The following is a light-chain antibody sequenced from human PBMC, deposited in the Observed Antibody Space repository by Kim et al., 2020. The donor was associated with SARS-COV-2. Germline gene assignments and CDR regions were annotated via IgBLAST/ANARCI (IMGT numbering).Light chain of an antibody. Sequence: EIVMTQSPATLSVYPGERVTLSCRASQSISSNLGWYQQKPGQAPRLLIYGASTRATGIPARFSGSGSGTEFTLTISSLQSEDFAVYCCQQYNDWPWTFGQGTKVDIK. CDR2: GAS. CDR3: QQYNDWPWT. J-gene: IGKJ1*01. CDR1: QSISSN. V-gene: IGKV3-15*01.